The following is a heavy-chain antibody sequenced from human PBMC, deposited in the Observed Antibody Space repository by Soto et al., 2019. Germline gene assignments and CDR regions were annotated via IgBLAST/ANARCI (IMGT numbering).Heavy chain of an antibody. CDR1: GGSFSGYS. V-gene: IGHV4-34*01. CDR2: INHSGST. D-gene: IGHD2-21*01. CDR3: ARAGRIPADY. J-gene: IGHJ4*02. Sequence: QVQLQQWGAGLLKPSETLSLTCAVYGGSFSGYSWSWIRQPPGKGLEWIGEINHSGSTNYNPTLRSGVTLSVDTAKNQFSLELSSVTAADRAVCYCARAGRIPADYWGQGTLVTVSS.